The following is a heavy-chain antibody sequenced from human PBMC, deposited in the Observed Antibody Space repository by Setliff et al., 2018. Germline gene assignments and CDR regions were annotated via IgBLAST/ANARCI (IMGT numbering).Heavy chain of an antibody. V-gene: IGHV4-34*01. Sequence: PSETLSLTCAVYGGSFSGYYWSWIRQPPGKGLEWIGEINHSGSTNYNPSLKSRVTISVDTSKTQFSLKLSSVTAADTAVYYCASLADKGDYYFDYWGQGTLVTVSS. CDR1: GGSFSGYY. CDR2: INHSGST. CDR3: ASLADKGDYYFDY. J-gene: IGHJ4*02. D-gene: IGHD3-10*01.